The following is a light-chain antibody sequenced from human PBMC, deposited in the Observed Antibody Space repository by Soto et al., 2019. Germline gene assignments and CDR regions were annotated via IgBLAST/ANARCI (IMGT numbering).Light chain of an antibody. CDR3: QQSFNTPWT. Sequence: DIQMTQSPSSLSSSVGYRFTITCGASQSIGGYLNWYQQKPGKAPNLLIYAASNLHSGAPSRFSGSGSGTHFTLTTNSLQPEDFATYYCQQSFNTPWTFGQGTKVDIK. J-gene: IGKJ1*01. CDR1: QSIGGY. CDR2: AAS. V-gene: IGKV1-39*01.